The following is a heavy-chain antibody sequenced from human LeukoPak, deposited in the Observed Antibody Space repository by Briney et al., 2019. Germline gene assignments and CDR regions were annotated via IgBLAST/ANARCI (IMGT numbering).Heavy chain of an antibody. CDR1: GFTFSNYW. Sequence: GGSLRLSCAASGFTFSNYWMHWVRQAPGKGLVWVSRINSDGINTSYADSVRGRFTIFGDNAKDSVYLQMNSLRAEDSAIYYCAREGFYFFDFWGQGTLVTVSS. J-gene: IGHJ4*01. V-gene: IGHV3-74*01. CDR3: AREGFYFFDF. CDR2: INSDGINT.